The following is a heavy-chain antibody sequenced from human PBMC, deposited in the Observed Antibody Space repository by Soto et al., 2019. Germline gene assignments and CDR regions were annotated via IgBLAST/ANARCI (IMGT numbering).Heavy chain of an antibody. D-gene: IGHD4-17*01. CDR3: ARVKVTTESFDS. CDR1: GASINTGGFY. J-gene: IGHJ4*02. Sequence: QVQLQESGPGLVKPSQTLSLTCSVSGASINTGGFYWSWVRQYPGKGLDWIGYGSHTGSRYLNPSLRRRITISLDTPNNQFSLRLTSVTAADTAVYYCARVKVTTESFDSWGQGSLVTVSS. V-gene: IGHV4-31*03. CDR2: GSHTGSR.